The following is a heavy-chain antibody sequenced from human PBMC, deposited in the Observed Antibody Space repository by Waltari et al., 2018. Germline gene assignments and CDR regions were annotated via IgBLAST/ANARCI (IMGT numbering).Heavy chain of an antibody. V-gene: IGHV3-74*01. CDR2: INRDGSST. CDR3: ARSQSMDV. Sequence: EVQLVESGGDLVQPGGSLRLSCAASGFTFSDYWMYWVRQAPGKGLVWVSRINRDGSSTDYADSVKGRFTISRDNAKNTLYLQMNGLRAEDTAVYYCARSQSMDVWGRGSTVIVSS. J-gene: IGHJ6*03. CDR1: GFTFSDYW.